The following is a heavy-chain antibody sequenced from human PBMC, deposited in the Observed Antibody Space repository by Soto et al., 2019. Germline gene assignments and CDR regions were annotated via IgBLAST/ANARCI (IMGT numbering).Heavy chain of an antibody. CDR3: ARENYYDY. Sequence: QVQLQESGPGLVKPSETLSLTCTVSGGSTSNYYWGWIRQPPGKGLEWIGYIHYSGSANNNPSLRGRVTISLDTSENQFSLRLSSVTAADTAVYYCARENYYDYWGQGTLVIVSS. CDR2: IHYSGSA. J-gene: IGHJ4*02. V-gene: IGHV4-59*01. CDR1: GGSTSNYY.